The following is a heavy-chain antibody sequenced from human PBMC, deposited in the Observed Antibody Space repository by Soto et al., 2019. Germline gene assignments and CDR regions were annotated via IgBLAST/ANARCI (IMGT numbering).Heavy chain of an antibody. Sequence: QVQLVQPGAEVKRPGSSMRVSCKASGGTFGTYTIAWLRQPPGQGPEWMGGILPIINKSNYAQKFQGRVTTTADESTSTSYMDLNSLRFDDTAVYDCVRRVAGSARGFAQWGQGTRVTVS. D-gene: IGHD3-3*01. V-gene: IGHV1-69*01. CDR3: VRRVAGSARGFAQ. J-gene: IGHJ4*02. CDR1: GGTFGTYT. CDR2: ILPIINKS.